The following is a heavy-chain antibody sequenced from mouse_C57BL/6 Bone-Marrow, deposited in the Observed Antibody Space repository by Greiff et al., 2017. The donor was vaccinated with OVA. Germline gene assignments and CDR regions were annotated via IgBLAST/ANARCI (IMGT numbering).Heavy chain of an antibody. J-gene: IGHJ1*03. CDR1: GYTFTSYW. Sequence: QVQLKQPGAELVKPGASVKLSCKASGYTFTSYWMHWVKQRPGRGLEWIGRIDPNSGGTKYNEKFKSKATLTVDKPSSTAYMQLSSLTSEDSAVYYCARSPYYGSSYLWYFDVWGTGTTVTVSS. CDR3: ARSPYYGSSYLWYFDV. V-gene: IGHV1-72*01. CDR2: IDPNSGGT. D-gene: IGHD1-1*01.